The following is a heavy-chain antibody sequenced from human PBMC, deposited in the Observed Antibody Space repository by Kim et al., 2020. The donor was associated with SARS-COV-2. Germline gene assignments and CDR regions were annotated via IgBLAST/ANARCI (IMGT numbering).Heavy chain of an antibody. V-gene: IGHV4-59*13. CDR3: ARVSTYYYDSSGLVRAFDI. J-gene: IGHJ3*02. CDR1: GGSISSYY. D-gene: IGHD3-22*01. CDR2: IYYSGST. Sequence: SETLSLTCTVSGGSISSYYWSWIRQPPGKGLEWIGYIYYSGSTNYNPSLKSRVTISVDTSKNQFSLKLSSVTAADTAVYYCARVSTYYYDSSGLVRAFDIWGQGTMVTVSS.